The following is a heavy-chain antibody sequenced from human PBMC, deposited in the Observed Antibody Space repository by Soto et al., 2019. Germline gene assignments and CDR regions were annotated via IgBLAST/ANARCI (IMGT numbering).Heavy chain of an antibody. CDR2: IYYSGST. Sequence: SETLSLTCTVSGGSISSYYWSWIRQPPGKGLEWIGYIYYSGSTSYNPSLKSRVIISVDTSRNQFSLKLSSVTAADTAVYYCARDGPAVAAYYTIGPWGQGTLVTVSS. CDR1: GGSISSYY. V-gene: IGHV4-59*01. D-gene: IGHD6-19*01. J-gene: IGHJ5*02. CDR3: ARDGPAVAAYYTIGP.